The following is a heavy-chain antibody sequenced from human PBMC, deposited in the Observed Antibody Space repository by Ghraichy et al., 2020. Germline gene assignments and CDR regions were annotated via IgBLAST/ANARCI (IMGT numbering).Heavy chain of an antibody. Sequence: ASVKVSCKASGYTFTGYYMHWVRQAPGQGLEWMGRINPNSGGTNYAQKFQGRVTMTRDTSISTAYMELSRLRSDDTAVYYCARDQEQQLVFVWFDPWGQGTLVTVSS. D-gene: IGHD6-13*01. J-gene: IGHJ5*02. CDR1: GYTFTGYY. CDR2: INPNSGGT. V-gene: IGHV1-2*06. CDR3: ARDQEQQLVFVWFDP.